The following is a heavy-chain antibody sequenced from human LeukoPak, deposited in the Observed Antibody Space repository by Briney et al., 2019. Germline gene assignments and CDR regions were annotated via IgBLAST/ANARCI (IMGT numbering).Heavy chain of an antibody. D-gene: IGHD4-17*01. CDR1: GYRFTNYW. CDR3: ARLPSYDYGDYGHFDY. CDR2: IYPGDSDA. J-gene: IGHJ4*02. V-gene: IGHV5-51*01. Sequence: KHGESLKISCKGSGYRFTNYWIGWVRQMPGKGLEWMGIIYPGDSDARYSPSFQGQVTFSADKSISTAYLQWSSLKASDTAMYYCARLPSYDYGDYGHFDYWGQGTLVTVSS.